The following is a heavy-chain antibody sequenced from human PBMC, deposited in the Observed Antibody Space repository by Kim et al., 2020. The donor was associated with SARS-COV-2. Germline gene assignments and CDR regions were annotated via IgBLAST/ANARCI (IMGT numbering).Heavy chain of an antibody. V-gene: IGHV4-34*01. Sequence: PSLKSRVTISVDTSKNQFSLKLSSVTAADTAVYYCARVFGYYDSSGYLDYWGQGTLVTVSS. D-gene: IGHD3-22*01. CDR3: ARVFGYYDSSGYLDY. J-gene: IGHJ4*02.